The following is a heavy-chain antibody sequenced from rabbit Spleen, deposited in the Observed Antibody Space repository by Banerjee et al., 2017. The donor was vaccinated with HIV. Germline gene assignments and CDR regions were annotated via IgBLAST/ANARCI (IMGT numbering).Heavy chain of an antibody. J-gene: IGHJ4*01. V-gene: IGHV1S45*01. CDR2: IYAGSTGTT. CDR1: GFSFSSVNW. CDR3: ARDLVAVIGWNFNL. Sequence: QEQLEESGGDLVKPGASLTLTCTASGFSFSSVNWIYWVRQAPGKGLEWIGTIYAGSTGTTVYASWAKGRFTFSKTSSTTVTLQMTSLTAADTATYFCARDLVAVIGWNFNLWGPGTLVTVS. D-gene: IGHD1-1*01.